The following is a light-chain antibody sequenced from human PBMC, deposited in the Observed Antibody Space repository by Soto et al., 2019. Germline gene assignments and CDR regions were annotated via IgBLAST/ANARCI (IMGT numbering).Light chain of an antibody. Sequence: IQMTQCPSSLSASVGARVTXTCRASQNTSNYTNWCQQEPAKAPNLLXYAASSLQSGGPSRFSGSGSGTDFTRTISSLQPEDFATYYCQQSYSTPLTFGQGTRLEIK. CDR2: AAS. V-gene: IGKV1-39*01. CDR3: QQSYSTPLT. J-gene: IGKJ5*01. CDR1: QNTSNY.